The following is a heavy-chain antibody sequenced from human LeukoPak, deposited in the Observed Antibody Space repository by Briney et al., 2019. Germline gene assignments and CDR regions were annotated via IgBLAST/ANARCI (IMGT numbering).Heavy chain of an antibody. Sequence: SGPTLVNPTQTLTLTCTFSGFSLSSSGMCVSWIRQPPGKALEWLACIDWDDDKYYNTSLKTRVTISKDTSKKQVVLTMTNMDPVDTATYYCARIRGQVGAAFGNYFDYWGQGTLVTVSS. CDR3: ARIRGQVGAAFGNYFDY. V-gene: IGHV2-70*11. CDR2: IDWDDDK. CDR1: GFSLSSSGMC. D-gene: IGHD1-26*01. J-gene: IGHJ4*02.